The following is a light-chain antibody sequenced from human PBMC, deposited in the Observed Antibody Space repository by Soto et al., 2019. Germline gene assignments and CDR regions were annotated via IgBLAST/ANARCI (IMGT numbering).Light chain of an antibody. CDR3: QQDGSSPRT. CDR2: GAS. CDR1: QSVSNSY. J-gene: IGKJ1*01. Sequence: EIVLTQSPGTLSLSPGERATHSCRASQSVSNSYLAWYQQNPGQAPRLLIYGASSRATDIPDRFSGSGSGTDFTLIISRLEHEDFAVYCCQQDGSSPRTFGQGTKVEIK. V-gene: IGKV3-20*01.